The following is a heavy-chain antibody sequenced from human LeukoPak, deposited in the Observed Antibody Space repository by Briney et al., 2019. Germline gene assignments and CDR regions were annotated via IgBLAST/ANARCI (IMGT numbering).Heavy chain of an antibody. Sequence: SGPTLVKPTQTLRLTCTFCGFSLSTSGVGVGWIRQPSGKALEWFALIYGDDDKRYSPSLKSRLTITKDPSKNQVVLRMTNMDPVDTATYYCAHLEGGFSSDWYFQGFDYWGQGILVTVSS. V-gene: IGHV2-5*02. D-gene: IGHD6-13*01. CDR3: AHLEGGFSSDWYFQGFDY. CDR2: IYGDDDK. J-gene: IGHJ4*02. CDR1: GFSLSTSGVG.